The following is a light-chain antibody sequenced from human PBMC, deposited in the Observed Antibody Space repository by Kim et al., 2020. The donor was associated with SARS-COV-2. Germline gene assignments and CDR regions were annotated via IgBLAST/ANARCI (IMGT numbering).Light chain of an antibody. CDR3: QQYNSYPLT. J-gene: IGKJ4*01. V-gene: IGKV1-5*03. CDR2: ESS. CDR1: QSISNW. Sequence: DIQMTQSPSTLSASVGDRVTISCRASQSISNWLAWYQQNPVKAPNLLIYESSSLKSGVPSRFSGSGSGTEFTLTISSLQPDDLATYYCQQYNSYPLTFVGRGKVDIK.